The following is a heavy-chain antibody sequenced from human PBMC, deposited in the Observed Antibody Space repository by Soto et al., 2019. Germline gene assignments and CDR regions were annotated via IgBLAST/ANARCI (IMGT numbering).Heavy chain of an antibody. Sequence: GGSLRLSCAASGFSFSDHYMDWVRQAPGKGLEWVGRSRDKANSYTTDYAASVKGRFTTSRDDSKNSVYLQMNSLKTEDTAVYYCARVSGRSYFDLWGRGTLVTVSS. CDR3: ARVSGRSYFDL. CDR2: SRDKANSYTT. D-gene: IGHD3-10*01. J-gene: IGHJ2*01. V-gene: IGHV3-72*01. CDR1: GFSFSDHY.